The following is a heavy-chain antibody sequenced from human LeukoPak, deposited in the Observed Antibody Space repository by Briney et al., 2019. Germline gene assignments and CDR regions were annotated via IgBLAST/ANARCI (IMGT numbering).Heavy chain of an antibody. V-gene: IGHV1-8*03. D-gene: IGHD3-3*01. CDR2: INPNSGNT. J-gene: IGHJ5*02. Sequence: ASVKVSCKASGYTFTSYDINWVRQATGQGLEWMGWINPNSGNTGYAQKFQGRVTITRNTSISTAYMELSSLRSEDTAVYYCARRRRYYDFWSGLEGDWFDPWGRGTLVTVSS. CDR1: GYTFTSYD. CDR3: ARRRRYYDFWSGLEGDWFDP.